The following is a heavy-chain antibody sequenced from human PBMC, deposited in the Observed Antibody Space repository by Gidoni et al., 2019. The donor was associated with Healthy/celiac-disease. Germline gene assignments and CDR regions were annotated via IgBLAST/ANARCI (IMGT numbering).Heavy chain of an antibody. D-gene: IGHD3-3*01. Sequence: QVQLVQSGAEVKKPGASVKVSCKASGYTFTGYYMHWVRQAPGQGLEWMGRINPNSGGTNYAQKFQGRVTMTRDTSISTAYMELSRLRSDDTAVYYCARDSELRFLEWLGFDYWGQGTLVTVSS. J-gene: IGHJ4*02. CDR3: ARDSELRFLEWLGFDY. CDR1: GYTFTGYY. V-gene: IGHV1-2*06. CDR2: INPNSGGT.